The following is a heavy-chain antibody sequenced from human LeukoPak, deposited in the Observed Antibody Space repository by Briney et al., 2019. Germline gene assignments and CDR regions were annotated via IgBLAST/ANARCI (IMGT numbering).Heavy chain of an antibody. CDR2: INPNSGGT. CDR3: ARDGAALGEGFDY. Sequence: GASVKVSCKASGYTFTSYYMHWVRQAPGQGLEWMGWINPNSGGTNYAQKFQGRVTMTRDTSISTAYMELSRLRSDDTAVYYCARDGAALGEGFDYWGQGTLVTVSS. V-gene: IGHV1-2*02. CDR1: GYTFTSYY. J-gene: IGHJ4*02. D-gene: IGHD6-25*01.